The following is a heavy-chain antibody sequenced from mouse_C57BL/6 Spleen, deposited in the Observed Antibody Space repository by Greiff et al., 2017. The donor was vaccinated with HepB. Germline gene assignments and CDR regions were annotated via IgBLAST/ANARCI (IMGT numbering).Heavy chain of an antibody. CDR3: TRPIYYGNYYFDY. J-gene: IGHJ2*01. D-gene: IGHD2-1*01. CDR2: IRNKANNHAT. Sequence: EVKLVESGGGLVQPGGSMKLSCAASGFTFSDAWMDWVRQSPEKGLEWVAEIRNKANNHATYYAESVKGRFTISRDDSKSSVYLQMNSLRAEDTGIYYCTRPIYYGNYYFDYWGQGTTLTVSS. V-gene: IGHV6-6*01. CDR1: GFTFSDAW.